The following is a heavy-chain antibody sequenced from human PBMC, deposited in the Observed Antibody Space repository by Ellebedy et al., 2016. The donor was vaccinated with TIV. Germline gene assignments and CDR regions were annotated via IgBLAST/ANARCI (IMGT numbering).Heavy chain of an antibody. V-gene: IGHV1-18*01. CDR3: ARNRAVAGTVDY. J-gene: IGHJ4*02. CDR2: VSADNGNT. D-gene: IGHD6-19*01. CDR1: GYTFTNYG. Sequence: AASVKVSCKAAGYTFTNYGISWVRQAPGQGLEWWGWVSADNGNTNYAQKLQGRVTMTTDTSTGTAYMELRSLRSDDTAVYYCARNRAVAGTVDYWGQGTLVTVSS.